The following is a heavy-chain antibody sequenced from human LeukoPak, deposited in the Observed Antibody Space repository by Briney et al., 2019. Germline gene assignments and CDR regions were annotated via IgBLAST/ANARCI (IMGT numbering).Heavy chain of an antibody. CDR3: SRDYYSGSYYGDY. D-gene: IGHD1-26*01. CDR2: ICAYNGNT. CDR1: RYTFLKYV. J-gene: IGHJ4*02. Sequence: ASAKVSRMPPRYTFLKYVISSVPPRPQRGVERMGWICAYNGNTNYAQKIQGRVTMTADTTTSTAYMERGSLRSDDTAIYYCSRDYYSGSYYGDYWGQGTLVTVSS. V-gene: IGHV1-18*01.